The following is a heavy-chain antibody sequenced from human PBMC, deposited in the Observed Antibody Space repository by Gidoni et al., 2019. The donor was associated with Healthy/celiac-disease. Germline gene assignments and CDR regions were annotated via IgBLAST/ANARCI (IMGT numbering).Heavy chain of an antibody. Sequence: MPGKGLEWMGRIDTSDSYTNYSPSFQGHVTISADKSISTAYLQWSSLKASDTAMYYCARHAYSYADIYCDYWGQGTLVTVSS. D-gene: IGHD5-18*01. CDR2: IDTSDSYT. CDR3: ARHAYSYADIYCDY. V-gene: IGHV5-10-1*01. J-gene: IGHJ4*02.